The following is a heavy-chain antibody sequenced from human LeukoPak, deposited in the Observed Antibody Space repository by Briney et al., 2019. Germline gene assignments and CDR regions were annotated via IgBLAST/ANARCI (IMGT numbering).Heavy chain of an antibody. Sequence: SETLSLTCTVSGGSISSSSYYWGWVRQPPGKGLEWIGRIYYSGSTYYNPSLKSRVTISVDTSRNQFSLKLSSVTAADTAVYHCARQDPMKGEYQLLPGYFDYWGQGTLVTVSS. CDR1: GGSISSSSYY. CDR2: IYYSGST. J-gene: IGHJ4*02. D-gene: IGHD2-2*01. CDR3: ARQDPMKGEYQLLPGYFDY. V-gene: IGHV4-39*01.